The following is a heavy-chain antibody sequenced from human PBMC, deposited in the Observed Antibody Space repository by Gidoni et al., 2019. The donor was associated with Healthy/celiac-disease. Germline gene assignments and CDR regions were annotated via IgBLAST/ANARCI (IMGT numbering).Heavy chain of an antibody. Sequence: QVQLQESGPGLVKPSQTLSLPCPVPGRSISRGGYYWNWIRQHPGKGLEWIGYIYYSGSTYYNPSLKSRVTISVDTSKNQFSLKLSSVTAADTAVYYCARMDTAMVGLWGQGTLVTVSS. D-gene: IGHD5-18*01. CDR1: GRSISRGGYY. J-gene: IGHJ4*02. CDR3: ARMDTAMVGL. CDR2: IYYSGST. V-gene: IGHV4-31*03.